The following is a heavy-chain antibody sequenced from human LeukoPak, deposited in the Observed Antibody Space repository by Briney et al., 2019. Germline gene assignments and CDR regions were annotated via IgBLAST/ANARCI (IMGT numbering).Heavy chain of an antibody. V-gene: IGHV3-48*01. CDR1: GFSFSSYS. D-gene: IGHD2-2*01. CDR2: ISGSGNAK. Sequence: GGSLRLSCAASGFSFSSYSRNWVRQAPGKGLEWVSYISGSGNAKHYTDSVKGRFTISRDNAKNALYLQMNSLRAEDTAVYFCARDYLYAFDYWGQGTLVTVSS. CDR3: ARDYLYAFDY. J-gene: IGHJ4*02.